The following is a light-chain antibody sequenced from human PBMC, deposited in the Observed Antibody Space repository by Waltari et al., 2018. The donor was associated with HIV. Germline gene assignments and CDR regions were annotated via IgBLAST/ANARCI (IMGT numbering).Light chain of an antibody. V-gene: IGLV2-14*01. CDR2: GVS. CDR3: NSYTKNNTWV. CDR1: SSDVGGYNY. J-gene: IGLJ3*02. Sequence: QSALTQPASVSGSPGQSITISCTGTSSDVGGYNYVSWYQQYPGKAPKLMIYGVSNRPSGVSNRFSGSKSVSTASLTISVLQAEDEADYYCNSYTKNNTWVFGGGTKLTVL.